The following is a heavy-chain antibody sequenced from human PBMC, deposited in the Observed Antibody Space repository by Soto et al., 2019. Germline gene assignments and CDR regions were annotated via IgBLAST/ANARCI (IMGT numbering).Heavy chain of an antibody. J-gene: IGHJ4*02. Sequence: SETLSLTCTVSGGSISSSSYYWGWIRQPPGKGLEWIGSIYYSGSTYYNPSLKSRVTISVDTSKNQFSLKLTSVTAADTAVYYCARQRYSNLWYFDYWGQGTLVTVSS. CDR2: IYYSGST. CDR1: GGSISSSSYY. D-gene: IGHD4-4*01. CDR3: ARQRYSNLWYFDY. V-gene: IGHV4-39*01.